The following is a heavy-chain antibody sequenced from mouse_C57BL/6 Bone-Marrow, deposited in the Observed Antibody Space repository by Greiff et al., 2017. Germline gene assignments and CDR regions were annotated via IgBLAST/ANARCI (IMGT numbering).Heavy chain of an antibody. D-gene: IGHD1-1*01. CDR1: GYAFTNYL. CDR3: ARWGYGSLVLYDD. CDR2: INPGSGGT. V-gene: IGHV1-54*01. J-gene: IGHJ2*01. Sequence: QVQLQQSGAELVRPGTSVKVSCKASGYAFTNYLIEWVKQRPGPGLEWIGVINPGSGGTNYNEKFQGKATLTADTSSSTAYMQLSSLTSEDSAVYFCARWGYGSLVLYDDWGQGTTLTVSA.